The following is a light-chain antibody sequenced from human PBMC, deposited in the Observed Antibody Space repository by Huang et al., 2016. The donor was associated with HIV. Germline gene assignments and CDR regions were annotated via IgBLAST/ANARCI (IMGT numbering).Light chain of an antibody. CDR3: QQYYNTTLS. Sequence: DIQMTQSPSSLSASVGDRVTITCRASRGISNSLAWYQQQPGKAPKLLLYAVSRLQGGVPSIFSGSGSRTDYTLTISSLQPEDSATYYCQQYYNTTLSFGGGTKVEIK. CDR2: AVS. V-gene: IGKV1-NL1*01. CDR1: RGISNS. J-gene: IGKJ4*01.